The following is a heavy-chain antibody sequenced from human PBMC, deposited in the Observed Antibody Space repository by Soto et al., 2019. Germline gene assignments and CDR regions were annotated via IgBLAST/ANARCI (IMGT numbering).Heavy chain of an antibody. V-gene: IGHV4-59*08. CDR2: IYYSGST. Sequence: SETLSLTCTVSGGSISSYYWSWIRQPPGKGLEWIGYIYYSGSTNYNPSLKSRVTISVDTSKNQFSLKLSSVTAADTAVYYCARHVTAALNYIWGSYRSPSYYFDYWGQGTLVTVSS. J-gene: IGHJ4*02. CDR3: ARHVTAALNYIWGSYRSPSYYFDY. D-gene: IGHD3-16*02. CDR1: GGSISSYY.